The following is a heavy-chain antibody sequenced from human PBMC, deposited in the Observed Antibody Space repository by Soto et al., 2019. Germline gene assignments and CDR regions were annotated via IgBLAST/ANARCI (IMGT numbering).Heavy chain of an antibody. J-gene: IGHJ3*02. Sequence: GGSLRLSCAASGFTFSSYAMHWVRQAPGKGLEWVAVISYDGSNKYYADSVKGRFTISRDNSKDTLYLQMSSLRAEDTAVYYCARANEYYYDSSGAFDIWGQGTMVTVSS. CDR1: GFTFSSYA. D-gene: IGHD3-22*01. CDR3: ARANEYYYDSSGAFDI. CDR2: ISYDGSNK. V-gene: IGHV3-30-3*01.